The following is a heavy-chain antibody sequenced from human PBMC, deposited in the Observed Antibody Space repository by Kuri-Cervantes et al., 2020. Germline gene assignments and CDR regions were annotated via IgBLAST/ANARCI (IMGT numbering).Heavy chain of an antibody. Sequence: GESLKISWAASGIHFSDSAIDWVRQASGKGLGWVGRIRNKANSYATAYAAAVKGRFTVSRDDSNNTAYLQMNSLKTGDTAVYYCTRPPETGTVSSRSAEDYWGQGTLVTVSS. J-gene: IGHJ4*02. V-gene: IGHV3-73*01. CDR1: GIHFSDSA. CDR2: IRNKANSYAT. CDR3: TRPPETGTVSSRSAEDY. D-gene: IGHD1-1*01.